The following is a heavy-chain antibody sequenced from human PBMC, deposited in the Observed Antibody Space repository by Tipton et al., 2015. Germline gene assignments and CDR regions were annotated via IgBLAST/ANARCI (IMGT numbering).Heavy chain of an antibody. J-gene: IGHJ3*01. Sequence: SLRLSCAASGFTFSSYAMSWVRQAPGKGLEWVSAISGRGSSTYYADSVRGRFTISRDTSKNMVYLQMNNMRTDDTAVYYCARDQAFDVWGQGTMVTVSS. CDR2: ISGRGSST. CDR3: ARDQAFDV. V-gene: IGHV3-23*01. CDR1: GFTFSSYA.